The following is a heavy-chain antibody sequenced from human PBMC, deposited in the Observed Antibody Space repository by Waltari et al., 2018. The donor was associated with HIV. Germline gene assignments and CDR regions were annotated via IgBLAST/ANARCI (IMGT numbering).Heavy chain of an antibody. D-gene: IGHD1-26*01. V-gene: IGHV1-2*02. J-gene: IGHJ4*02. CDR3: ARDGDVGSTDY. CDR2: INLKTVGT. Sequence: QVQLVQSGAEVKKPVASLTVPCKSSGYTFTYYYIYWVRRAPGQGLEWMGWINLKTVGTNYAQTFQGRVSMTRASSINTAFMELYRLRFDDTAIYYCARDGDVGSTDYWGQGTLVTVSS. CDR1: GYTFTYYY.